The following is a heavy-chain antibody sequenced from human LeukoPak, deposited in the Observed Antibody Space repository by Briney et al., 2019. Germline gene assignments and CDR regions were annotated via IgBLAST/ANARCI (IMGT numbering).Heavy chain of an antibody. D-gene: IGHD3-9*01. Sequence: ASVKVSCKASGYTFTTYAIHWVRQAPGQRLEWMGWINSDNGNTKYPQKFQGRVTITRDTSAYTAYMELRSLSSADTAIYFCARAPYDFLTGFSLNWFDPWGQGTLVTVSS. V-gene: IGHV1-3*04. J-gene: IGHJ5*02. CDR2: INSDNGNT. CDR3: ARAPYDFLTGFSLNWFDP. CDR1: GYTFTTYA.